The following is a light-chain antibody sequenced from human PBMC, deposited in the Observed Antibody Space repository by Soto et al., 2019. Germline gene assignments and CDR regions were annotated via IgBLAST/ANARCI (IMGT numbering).Light chain of an antibody. CDR2: GAS. Sequence: EIVMTQSPATLSVSPVERATLSCMASQSVSSNLAWYQQKPGQAPRLLIYGASTRATGIPARFSGSGSGTEFTLTISSLQSEDFEIYYCQQYNNWPITFGQGTRLEIK. J-gene: IGKJ5*01. V-gene: IGKV3D-15*01. CDR1: QSVSSN. CDR3: QQYNNWPIT.